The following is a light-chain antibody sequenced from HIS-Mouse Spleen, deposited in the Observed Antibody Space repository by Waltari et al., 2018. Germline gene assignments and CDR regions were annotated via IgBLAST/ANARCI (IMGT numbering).Light chain of an antibody. CDR1: SMDVWGYNL. J-gene: IGLJ3*02. CDR2: EVS. Sequence: QSALTQPASVSGSPGPSITTPCTGTSMDVWGYNLLSRYQPHPGQAPKLMIYEVSKRPSGVSNRFSGSKSGNTASLTISGLQAEDEADYYCCSYAGSSTWVFGGGTKLTVL. CDR3: CSYAGSSTWV. V-gene: IGLV2-23*02.